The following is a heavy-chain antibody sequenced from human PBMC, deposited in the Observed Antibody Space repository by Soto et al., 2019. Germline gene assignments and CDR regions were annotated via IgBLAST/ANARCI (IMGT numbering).Heavy chain of an antibody. CDR2: IYYSGST. Sequence: SETLSLTCTVSGGSISSSSYYWGWIRQPPGKGLEWIGSIYYSGSTYYNPSLKSRVTISVDTSKNQFSLKLSSVTAADTAVYYCATETAHNWNEVHYYYYMDVWGKGTTVTVSS. CDR3: ATETAHNWNEVHYYYYMDV. D-gene: IGHD1-20*01. CDR1: GGSISSSSYY. J-gene: IGHJ6*03. V-gene: IGHV4-39*01.